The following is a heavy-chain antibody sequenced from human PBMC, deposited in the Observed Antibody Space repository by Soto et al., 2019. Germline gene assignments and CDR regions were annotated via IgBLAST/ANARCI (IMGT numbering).Heavy chain of an antibody. CDR2: IYSGGST. J-gene: IGHJ6*02. D-gene: IGHD3-3*01. CDR3: ARAKLLQWPTSSDIDLHV. V-gene: IGHV3-66*01. CDR1: GFTVSTNF. Sequence: GGSLRLSCAASGFTVSTNFMTWVRQAPGKGLEWVSVIYSGGSTFYADSVKGRFTITRDNSENTLYFQMNSLRAEDTAVYYCARAKLLQWPTSSDIDLHVWGQGPTVIVPS.